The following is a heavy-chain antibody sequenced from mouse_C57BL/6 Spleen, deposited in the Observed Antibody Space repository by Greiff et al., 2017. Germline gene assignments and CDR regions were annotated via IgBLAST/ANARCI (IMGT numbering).Heavy chain of an antibody. CDR1: GYTFTSYW. Sequence: QVQLQQPGPELVKPGASVKLSCTASGYTFTSYWMHWVKQRPGQGLEWIGNINPSNGGTNYNEKFMSKATLTVDKSSSTAYMQHSSLTAEDSAVAYCARFDGYYLFAYWGQGTLVTVSA. CDR2: INPSNGGT. J-gene: IGHJ3*01. D-gene: IGHD2-3*01. CDR3: ARFDGYYLFAY. V-gene: IGHV1-53*01.